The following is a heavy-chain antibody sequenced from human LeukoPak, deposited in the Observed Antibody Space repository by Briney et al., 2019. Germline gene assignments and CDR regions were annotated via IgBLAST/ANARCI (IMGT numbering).Heavy chain of an antibody. J-gene: IGHJ4*02. D-gene: IGHD3-3*01. CDR3: ASPVKYYDTWSGYPPFDY. V-gene: IGHV1-69*13. CDR1: GGTFNNFA. Sequence: SVRVSCKASGGTFNNFAISWVRQAPGQGLEWVGGIIPMSGTANYAQKFQGRVTITADESTSTAYMELSSLRSEDTAIYYCASPVKYYDTWSGYPPFDYWGQGTLVTVSS. CDR2: IIPMSGTA.